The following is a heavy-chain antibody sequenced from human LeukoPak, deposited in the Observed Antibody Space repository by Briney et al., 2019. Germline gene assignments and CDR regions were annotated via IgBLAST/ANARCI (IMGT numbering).Heavy chain of an antibody. CDR1: GGTFSSYA. CDR2: IIPIFGTA. D-gene: IGHD3-22*01. CDR3: ARGGGYYDSSGYYPFDY. V-gene: IGHV1-69*01. Sequence: ASVKVSCKASGGTFSSYAISWVRQAPGQGLEWMGGIIPIFGTANYAQKFQGRVTITADESTSTAYMELSSLRSEDTAVYYCARGGGYYDSSGYYPFDYWGQGTLVTVSS. J-gene: IGHJ4*02.